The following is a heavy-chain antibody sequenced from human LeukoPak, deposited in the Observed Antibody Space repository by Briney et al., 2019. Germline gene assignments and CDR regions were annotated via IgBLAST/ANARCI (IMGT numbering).Heavy chain of an antibody. D-gene: IGHD1-26*01. Sequence: ASVKVSCKASGYTFTGYYMHWVRQAPGQGLEWMGWINPNSGGTNYAQKFQGRVTMTRDTSISTAYMELSRLRSDDTAVYYCARGIRSIVGATIDFDYWGQGTLVTVSS. CDR1: GYTFTGYY. J-gene: IGHJ4*02. CDR2: INPNSGGT. V-gene: IGHV1-2*02. CDR3: ARGIRSIVGATIDFDY.